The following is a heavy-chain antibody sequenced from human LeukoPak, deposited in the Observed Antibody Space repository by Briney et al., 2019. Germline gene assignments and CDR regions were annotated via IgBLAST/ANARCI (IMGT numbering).Heavy chain of an antibody. CDR2: LLYSGSA. CDR1: GASISDYY. Sequence: PSETLSLTCNVSGASISDYYWSWVRQSPEKGLEWIASLLYSGSAHYNPSLRSRVAISGDTSNNQFSLKLTSVTTADTAVYFCARTGRRGYFDFWGRGTPVTVSS. V-gene: IGHV4-59*01. J-gene: IGHJ2*01. D-gene: IGHD1-14*01. CDR3: ARTGRRGYFDF.